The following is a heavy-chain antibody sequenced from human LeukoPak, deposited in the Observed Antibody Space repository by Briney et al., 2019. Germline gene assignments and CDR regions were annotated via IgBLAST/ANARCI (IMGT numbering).Heavy chain of an antibody. CDR3: ARDLSSVPTR. J-gene: IGHJ4*02. Sequence: GGSLRLSCAASGFTFSSYGMSWVRQAPGKGLEWVSYISSSSRTIHYADSVEGRFTISRDNAKNSLYLQMNSLRDEDTAVYYCARDLSSVPTRWGQGTLVTVSS. D-gene: IGHD3-10*01. CDR2: ISSSSRTI. V-gene: IGHV3-48*02. CDR1: GFTFSSYG.